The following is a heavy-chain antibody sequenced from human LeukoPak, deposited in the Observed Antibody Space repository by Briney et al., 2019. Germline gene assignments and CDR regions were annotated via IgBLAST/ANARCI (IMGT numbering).Heavy chain of an antibody. D-gene: IGHD3-10*01. V-gene: IGHV3-53*04. CDR3: ARGYYYGSGSYP. CDR2: IYSGGST. J-gene: IGHJ5*02. CDR1: GFTFSDYW. Sequence: GGSLRLSCTASGFTFSDYWMTWVRQAPGKGLEWVSVIYSGGSTYYADSVKGRFTISRHNSKNTLYLQMNSLRAEDTAVYYCARGYYYGSGSYPWGQGTLVTVSS.